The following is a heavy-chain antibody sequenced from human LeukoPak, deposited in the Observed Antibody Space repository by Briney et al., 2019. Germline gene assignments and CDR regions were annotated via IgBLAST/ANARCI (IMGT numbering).Heavy chain of an antibody. CDR2: MYYTGSS. Sequence: SETLSLTCTVSGGSISSHYWSWIRQPPGKGLEWIGYMYYTGSSFYNPSLKSRLTTSVDTSKNQVSLMVSSVTAADTAVYYCVRSGGYCGSTTCHVEYFDLWGRGTLVTVSS. V-gene: IGHV4-59*08. CDR3: VRSGGYCGSTTCHVEYFDL. D-gene: IGHD2-2*01. CDR1: GGSISSHY. J-gene: IGHJ2*01.